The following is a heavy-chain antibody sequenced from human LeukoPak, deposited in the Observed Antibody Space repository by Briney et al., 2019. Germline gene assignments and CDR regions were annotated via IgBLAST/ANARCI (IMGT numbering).Heavy chain of an antibody. Sequence: GASVKVSCKVSGKTLTELSMYWVRQAPGKGLEWMVRFDPEDGETTYGQKFQGRITLTEDTSTDTAYMELSSLRSEDTAVYYCTTDPTYYPDSSGYLVYWGQGTLVTVSS. D-gene: IGHD3-22*01. CDR3: TTDPTYYPDSSGYLVY. J-gene: IGHJ4*02. CDR2: FDPEDGET. CDR1: GKTLTELS. V-gene: IGHV1-24*01.